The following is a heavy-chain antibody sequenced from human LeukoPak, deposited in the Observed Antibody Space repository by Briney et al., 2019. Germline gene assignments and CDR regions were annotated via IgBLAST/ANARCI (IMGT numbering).Heavy chain of an antibody. V-gene: IGHV1-69*13. CDR2: IIPIFGTA. D-gene: IGHD3-22*01. CDR1: GGTFSNYA. Sequence: SVKVSCKASGGTFSNYAISWVRQAPGQGLEWMGGIIPIFGTANYAHKFQGRVTITADESTSTGYMELSSLRSEDTAVYYCAREVGNYYDSSGYSPPFYYWGQGTLVTVSS. CDR3: AREVGNYYDSSGYSPPFYY. J-gene: IGHJ4*02.